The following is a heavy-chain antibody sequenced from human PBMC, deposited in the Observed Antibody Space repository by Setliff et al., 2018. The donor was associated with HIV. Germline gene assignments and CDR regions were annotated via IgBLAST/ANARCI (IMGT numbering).Heavy chain of an antibody. CDR1: GVSISSHY. V-gene: IGHV4-59*11. Sequence: SETLSLTCTVSGVSISSHYWSWIRQPPGKGLEWIGYIYYSGSTNYNPSLKSRVTISVHTSKNQFSLKLSSVTAADTAVYYCARGGHMDVWGKGTTVTVSS. CDR3: ARGGHMDV. CDR2: IYYSGST. J-gene: IGHJ6*03.